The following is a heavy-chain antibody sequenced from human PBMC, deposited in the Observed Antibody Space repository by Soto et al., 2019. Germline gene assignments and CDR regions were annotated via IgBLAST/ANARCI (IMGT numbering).Heavy chain of an antibody. CDR3: AKSGYSYGYREVYYFDY. Sequence: GGSLRLSCAASGFTFSSYAMSWVRQAPGKGLEWVSAISGSGGSTYYADSVKGRFTISRDNSKNTLYLQMNSLRAEDTAVYYCAKSGYSYGYREVYYFDYWGQGTMVTVYS. V-gene: IGHV3-23*01. CDR1: GFTFSSYA. J-gene: IGHJ4*02. CDR2: ISGSGGST. D-gene: IGHD5-18*01.